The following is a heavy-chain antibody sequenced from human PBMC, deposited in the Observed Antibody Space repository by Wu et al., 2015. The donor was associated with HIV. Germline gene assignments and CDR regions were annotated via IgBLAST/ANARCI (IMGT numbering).Heavy chain of an antibody. Sequence: VQLVQSGTEVKKPGSSVKVSCKASGGTFSSYAISWVRQAPGQGLEWMGGIIPIFGTANYAQKFQGRVTITADESTSTAYMELSSLRSEDTAVYYCAVLLGYYDFWSGYSHFDYWGQGTLVTVSS. J-gene: IGHJ4*02. CDR2: IIPIFGTA. V-gene: IGHV1-69*12. D-gene: IGHD3-3*01. CDR3: AVLLGYYDFWSGYSHFDY. CDR1: GGTFSSYA.